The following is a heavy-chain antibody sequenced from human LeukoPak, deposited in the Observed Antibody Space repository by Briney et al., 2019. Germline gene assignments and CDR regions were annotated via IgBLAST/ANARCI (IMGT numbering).Heavy chain of an antibody. J-gene: IGHJ4*02. D-gene: IGHD6-19*01. V-gene: IGHV1-69*04. CDR3: ARGSGWENYFDY. CDR2: IIPILGIA. CDR1: GYTFSSYG. Sequence: GASVKVSCKASGYTFSSYGFSWVRQAPGQGLEWMGRIIPILGIANYAQKFQGRVTITADKSTSTAYMELSSLRSEDTAVYYCARGSGWENYFDYWGQGTLVTVSS.